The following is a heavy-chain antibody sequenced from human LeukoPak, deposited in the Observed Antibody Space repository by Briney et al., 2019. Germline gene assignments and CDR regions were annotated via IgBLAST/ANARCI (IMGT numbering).Heavy chain of an antibody. V-gene: IGHV3-7*01. D-gene: IGHD1-26*01. CDR1: GFTFSNYW. CDR3: ARGRGQWELLAPLGY. J-gene: IGHJ4*02. Sequence: GGSLRLSCVASGFTFSNYWMTWVRQAPGKGLEWVANTRQDGGEKNFADSVKGRFTISRDNAKNSLFLHMNSLRAEDTALYYCARGRGQWELLAPLGYWGQGTLVTVSS. CDR2: TRQDGGEK.